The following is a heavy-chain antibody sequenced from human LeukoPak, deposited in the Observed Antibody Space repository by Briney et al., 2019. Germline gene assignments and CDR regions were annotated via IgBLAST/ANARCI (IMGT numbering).Heavy chain of an antibody. V-gene: IGHV3-21*01. CDR1: GFTFSSYS. D-gene: IGHD3-10*01. Sequence: GGSLRLSCAASGFTFSSYSMNWVRQAPGKGLEWVSFISTGSSYIYYADSVKGRFTISRDNAKNSLYLQMSSLRAEDTAGYYCARAGVTMVRGVRPGDDAFGIWGQGTMVTVSS. J-gene: IGHJ3*02. CDR3: ARAGVTMVRGVRPGDDAFGI. CDR2: ISTGSSYI.